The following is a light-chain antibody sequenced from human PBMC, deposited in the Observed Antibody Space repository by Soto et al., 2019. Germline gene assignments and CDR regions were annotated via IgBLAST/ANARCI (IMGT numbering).Light chain of an antibody. CDR1: QSISYW. J-gene: IGKJ1*01. CDR3: QQYNSYSWT. V-gene: IGKV1-5*01. Sequence: DIQMTQSPPFLSASVWDIVTITCRASQSISYWLAWYQQKPGKAPNLLIYDASNLESGVPSRFSGSGFGTEFTLTISSLQPDDFATYYCQQYNSYSWTFGQGTKVDI. CDR2: DAS.